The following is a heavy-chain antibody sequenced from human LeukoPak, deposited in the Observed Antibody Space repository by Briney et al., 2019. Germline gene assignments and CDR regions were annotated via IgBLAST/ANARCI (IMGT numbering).Heavy chain of an antibody. CDR1: GGTFISYA. D-gene: IGHD1-26*01. Sequence: SVKVSCKASGGTFISYAISWVRQAPGQGLEWMGRIIPIFGTANYAQKFQGRVTNNTDEYTSTAYMELSSLRSEDTAVYYCASLTTYRGSYQGAFDIWGQGTMVTVSS. CDR3: ASLTTYRGSYQGAFDI. V-gene: IGHV1-69*05. CDR2: IIPIFGTA. J-gene: IGHJ3*02.